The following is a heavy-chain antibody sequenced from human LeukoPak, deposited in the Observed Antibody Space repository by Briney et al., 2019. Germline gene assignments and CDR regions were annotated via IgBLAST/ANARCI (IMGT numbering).Heavy chain of an antibody. CDR2: IYYTWSA. CDR1: GRFFTNYY. D-gene: IGHD1-26*01. J-gene: IGHJ4*02. CDR3: ARSSGTYHEGFDY. V-gene: IGHV4-59*08. Sequence: SETLSLTCTVSGRFFTNYYWIWMRRPRGKGREWGGYIYYTWSAYFIPSLKGRVPISVDTFKNPFSLKLRPVTAADTAVYYSARSSGTYHEGFDYWGQGTLVTVSS.